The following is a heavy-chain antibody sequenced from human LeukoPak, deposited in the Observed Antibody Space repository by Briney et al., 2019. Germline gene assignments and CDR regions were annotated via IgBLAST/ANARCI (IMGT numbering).Heavy chain of an antibody. Sequence: GGSLRLSCAASGFTFSSYSMNWVRQASGKGLEWVSSISSSSSYIYYADSVKGRFTISRDNAKNSLYLQMNSLRAEDTAVYYCARALTTVAEGDYWGQGTLVTVSS. V-gene: IGHV3-21*01. J-gene: IGHJ4*02. CDR2: ISSSSSYI. D-gene: IGHD4-23*01. CDR3: ARALTTVAEGDY. CDR1: GFTFSSYS.